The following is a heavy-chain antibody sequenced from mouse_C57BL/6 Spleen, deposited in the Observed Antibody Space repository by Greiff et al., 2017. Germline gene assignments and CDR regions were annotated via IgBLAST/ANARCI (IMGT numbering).Heavy chain of an antibody. Sequence: QVQLQQPGAELVMPGASVKLSCKASGYTFTSYWMHWVKQRPGQGLEWIGEIDPSDSYTNYNQKFKGKSTLTVDKSSSPSYMQLSSRTSEDSAVYYCSRSDEGRLDYWGQGTTLTVSS. V-gene: IGHV1-69*01. CDR1: GYTFTSYW. CDR3: SRSDEGRLDY. J-gene: IGHJ2*01. CDR2: IDPSDSYT.